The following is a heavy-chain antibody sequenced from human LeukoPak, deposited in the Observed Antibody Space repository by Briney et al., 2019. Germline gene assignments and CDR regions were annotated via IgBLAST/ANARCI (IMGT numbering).Heavy chain of an antibody. CDR2: IYYSGST. J-gene: IGHJ2*01. CDR1: GGSISSYY. D-gene: IGHD3-10*01. Sequence: SETLSLTCTVFGGSISSYYWSWIRQPPGKGLEWIGYIYYSGSTNYKPSLKSRVTISVDTSKNQFSLKLNSVTAADTAVYYCARVYYGRSYDYWYFDLWGRGTLVTVSS. V-gene: IGHV4-59*13. CDR3: ARVYYGRSYDYWYFDL.